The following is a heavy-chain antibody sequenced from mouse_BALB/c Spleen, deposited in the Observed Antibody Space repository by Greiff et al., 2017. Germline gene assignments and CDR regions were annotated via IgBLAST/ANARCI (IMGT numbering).Heavy chain of an antibody. V-gene: IGHV5-17*02. Sequence: EVKLMESGGGLVQPGGSRKLSCAASGFTFSSFGMHWVRQAPEKGLEWVAYISSGSSTIYYADTVKGRFTISRDNPKNTLFLQMTSLRSEDTAMYYCAIITEAWFAYWGQGTLVTVSA. CDR1: GFTFSSFG. CDR2: ISSGSSTI. D-gene: IGHD1-3*01. J-gene: IGHJ3*01. CDR3: AIITEAWFAY.